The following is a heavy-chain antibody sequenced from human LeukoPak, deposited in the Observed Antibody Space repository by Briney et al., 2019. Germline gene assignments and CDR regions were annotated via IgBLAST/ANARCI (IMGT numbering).Heavy chain of an antibody. CDR1: GYSFTSYW. D-gene: IGHD2-15*01. V-gene: IGHV5-51*01. CDR3: AGHLWEGCGGGSCYPLPADY. J-gene: IGHJ4*02. CDR2: IYPGDSDT. Sequence: GESLKISCKGSGYSFTSYWIGWVRQMPGKGLEWMGIIYPGDSDTRYSPSFQGLVTISADKSISTAYLQWSSLRASDTAMYYCAGHLWEGCGGGSCYPLPADYWGQGTLVTVSS.